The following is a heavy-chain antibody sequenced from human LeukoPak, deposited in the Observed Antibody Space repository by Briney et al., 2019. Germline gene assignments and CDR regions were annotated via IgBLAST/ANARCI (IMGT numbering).Heavy chain of an antibody. CDR3: ARALSDDCSGGSCYFFDY. CDR1: GGSISSGGYY. Sequence: PSETLSLTCTVSGGSISSGGYYWSWIRQHPGKGLDWIGYIYYSGSTYYNPSLKSRVTISVYTSKNQFSLKLSSVTAADTAVYYCARALSDDCSGGSCYFFDYWGQGTLVTVSS. V-gene: IGHV4-31*03. D-gene: IGHD2-15*01. CDR2: IYYSGST. J-gene: IGHJ4*02.